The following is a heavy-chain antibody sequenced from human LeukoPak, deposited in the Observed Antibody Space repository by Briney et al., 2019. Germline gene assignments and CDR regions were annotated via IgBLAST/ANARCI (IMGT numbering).Heavy chain of an antibody. J-gene: IGHJ3*02. CDR2: IYHSGST. D-gene: IGHD3-3*01. V-gene: IGHV4-30-2*01. CDR3: ARRITRKYYDFWSDAFDI. Sequence: SETLSLTCTVSGGSISSGGYYWSWIRQPPGKGLEWIGYIYHSGSTYYNPSLKSRVTISVDRSKNQFSLKLSSVTAADTAVYYCARRITRKYYDFWSDAFDIWGQGTMVTVSS. CDR1: GGSISSGGYY.